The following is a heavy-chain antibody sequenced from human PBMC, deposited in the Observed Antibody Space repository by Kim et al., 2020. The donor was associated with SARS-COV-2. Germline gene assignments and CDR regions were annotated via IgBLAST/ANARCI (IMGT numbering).Heavy chain of an antibody. V-gene: IGHV3-9*01. J-gene: IGHJ4*02. Sequence: GGSLRLSCAASGFTFGDYAMHWVRQAPGKGLEWVSGISWNSGSIGYADSVKGRFTISRDNAKNSLYLQMNSLRAEDTALYYCAKDSGYDYVGNFDYWGQGTLVTVSS. CDR1: GFTFGDYA. CDR3: AKDSGYDYVGNFDY. CDR2: ISWNSGSI. D-gene: IGHD5-12*01.